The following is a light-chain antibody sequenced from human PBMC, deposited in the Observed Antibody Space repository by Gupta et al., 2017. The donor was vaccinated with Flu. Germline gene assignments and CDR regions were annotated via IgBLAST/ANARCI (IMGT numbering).Light chain of an antibody. CDR3: QQEDSTHST. V-gene: IGKV4-1*01. CDR2: WAS. CDR1: QSVLYSSNNKNY. J-gene: IGKJ4*01. Sequence: DIVMTQSPDSLAVSLGERATINCKSSQSVLYSSNNKNYLAWYQQKPGQPPKLLIYWASTRESGVPDRFSGSGSGTDFTLTISSRQAEDVAVYYCQQEDSTHSTFGGGTKVDIK.